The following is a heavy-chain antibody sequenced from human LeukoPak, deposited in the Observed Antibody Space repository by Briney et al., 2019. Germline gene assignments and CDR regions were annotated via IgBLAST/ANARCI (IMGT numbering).Heavy chain of an antibody. D-gene: IGHD3-10*01. CDR3: AKDRGVVRGVDY. CDR1: GFTFSAHG. J-gene: IGHJ4*02. Sequence: QPGRSLRLSCAASGFTFSAHGMHWVRQAPGKGLKWVALTWYDGSSEYYAASVKGRLTISRDNSKNTLYLQMNSLRAEDTAVYYCAKDRGVVRGVDYWGQGTLVTVSS. CDR2: TWYDGSSE. V-gene: IGHV3-33*06.